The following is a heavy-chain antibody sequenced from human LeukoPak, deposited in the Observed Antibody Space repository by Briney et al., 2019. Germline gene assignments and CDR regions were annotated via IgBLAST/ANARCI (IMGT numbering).Heavy chain of an antibody. V-gene: IGHV1-18*01. Sequence: GASVKVSCKASGGTFSSYAISWVRQAPGQGLEWMGWISAYNGNTNYAQKLQGRVTMTTDTSTSTAYMELRSLRSDDTAVYYCARVSWEHDGALDIWGQGTMVTVSS. D-gene: IGHD1-26*01. CDR3: ARVSWEHDGALDI. CDR1: GGTFSSYA. CDR2: ISAYNGNT. J-gene: IGHJ3*02.